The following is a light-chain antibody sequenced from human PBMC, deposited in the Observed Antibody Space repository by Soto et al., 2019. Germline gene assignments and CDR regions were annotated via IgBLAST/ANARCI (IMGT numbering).Light chain of an antibody. J-gene: IGKJ5*01. CDR3: QQYYSVPIT. Sequence: DIVMAQSPDSLAVSLGERATINCKSSQGVLYSSNNRNYLAWYQQKPGQPPKLLIYWASTRESGVPDRFSGSGSGTDFTLTISSLQAEDVAVYYCQQYYSVPITFGQGTRLEIK. CDR2: WAS. V-gene: IGKV4-1*01. CDR1: QGVLYSSNNRNY.